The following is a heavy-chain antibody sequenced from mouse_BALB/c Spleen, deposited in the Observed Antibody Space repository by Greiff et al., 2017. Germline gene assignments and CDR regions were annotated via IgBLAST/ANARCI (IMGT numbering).Heavy chain of an antibody. V-gene: IGHV5-6-2*01. CDR3: ARQEYGNFDY. J-gene: IGHJ2*01. D-gene: IGHD2-10*02. CDR2: INSNGGST. Sequence: EVQRVESGGGLVKLGGSLKLSCAASGFTFSRYYMSWVRQTPEKRLELVAAINSNGGSTYYPDTVKGRFTISRDNAKNTLYLQMSSLKSEDTALYYCARQEYGNFDYWGQGTTLTVSS. CDR1: GFTFSRYY.